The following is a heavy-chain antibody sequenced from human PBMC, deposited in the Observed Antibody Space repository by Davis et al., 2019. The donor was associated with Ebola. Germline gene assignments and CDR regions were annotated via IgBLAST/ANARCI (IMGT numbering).Heavy chain of an antibody. CDR1: GFTFSYAW. D-gene: IGHD1-14*01. J-gene: IGHJ5*02. V-gene: IGHV3-15*07. CDR3: TTDSGRTA. Sequence: GESLKISCAASGFTFSYAWMNWVRQAPGTGLEWVARIKSKTDGGTTDHAAPVKGRFTISRDDSKNTLYLQMNSLKTEDTAVYCCTTDSGRTAWGQGTLVTVSS. CDR2: IKSKTDGGTT.